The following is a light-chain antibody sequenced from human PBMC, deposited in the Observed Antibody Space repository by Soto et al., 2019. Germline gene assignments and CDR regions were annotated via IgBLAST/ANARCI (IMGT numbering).Light chain of an antibody. V-gene: IGKV1-39*01. J-gene: IGKJ5*01. CDR3: QQSYTTPIT. CDR2: AAS. Sequence: DIQMTQSPSSLSASVGDRVTITCRASQSISSYLNWFQQKPGKAPKPLIYAASSLQSGVPSRFSGSGSGTDFTLTISSLQPEDFATYYCQQSYTTPITFGQGTRLESK. CDR1: QSISSY.